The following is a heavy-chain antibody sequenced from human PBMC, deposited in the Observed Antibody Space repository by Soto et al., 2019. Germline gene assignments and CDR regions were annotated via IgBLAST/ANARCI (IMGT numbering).Heavy chain of an antibody. V-gene: IGHV1-69*01. D-gene: IGHD2-21*02. CDR3: ARDDATYCGGDCYRYFFYGLDV. Sequence: QVQLVQSGAEVKKPGSSVKISCKASGGTFINHAFSWVRQAPGQGLEWMGGIIPMFGTADYSQKFQGRVTITADESTTTAHMVLSSLRSDDSAVYYCARDDATYCGGDCYRYFFYGLDVWGQGTTVTVSS. CDR1: GGTFINHA. CDR2: IIPMFGTA. J-gene: IGHJ6*02.